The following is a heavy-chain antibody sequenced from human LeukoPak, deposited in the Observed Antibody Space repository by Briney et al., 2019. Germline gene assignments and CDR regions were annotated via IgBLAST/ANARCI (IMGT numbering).Heavy chain of an antibody. J-gene: IGHJ5*02. CDR2: ISTSSSYI. CDR1: GFTVNNNY. CDR3: ARDSATVTSTSSWFDP. D-gene: IGHD4-17*01. V-gene: IGHV3-21*01. Sequence: GGSLRLSCAASGFTVNNNYMSWVRQAPGKGLEWVSSISTSSSYIYYADSVKGRFTSSRDNAKNSLYLQMNSLRAEDTAVYYCARDSATVTSTSSWFDPWGQGTLVTVSS.